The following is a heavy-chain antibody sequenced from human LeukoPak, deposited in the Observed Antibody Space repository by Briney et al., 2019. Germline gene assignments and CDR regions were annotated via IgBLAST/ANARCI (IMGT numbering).Heavy chain of an antibody. D-gene: IGHD3-10*01. V-gene: IGHV3-23*01. CDR1: GFTFSSYA. Sequence: GGSLRLYCAASGFTFSSYAMSWVRQAPGKGLEWVSAISGSGGSTYYADSGKGRFTISRDNSKNTLYLEMNSLRAEDTAVYYCAKGWGSGSYLPQMYYFNYWGQGTLVTVSS. CDR3: AKGWGSGSYLPQMYYFNY. CDR2: ISGSGGST. J-gene: IGHJ4*02.